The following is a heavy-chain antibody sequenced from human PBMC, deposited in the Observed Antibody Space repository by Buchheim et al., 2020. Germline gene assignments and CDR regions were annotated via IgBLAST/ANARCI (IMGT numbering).Heavy chain of an antibody. J-gene: IGHJ6*02. V-gene: IGHV3-30*18. CDR2: ISYDGSNK. D-gene: IGHD4-11*01. CDR1: GFTFSSYG. CDR3: AKETGAMDYRPDGGYYYYGMDV. Sequence: QLVESGGGVVQPGRSLRLSCAASGFTFSSYGMHWVRQAPGKGLEWVAVISYDGSNKYYADPVKGRFTISRDNSKNTLYLQMNSLRAEDTAVYYCAKETGAMDYRPDGGYYYYGMDVWGQGTT.